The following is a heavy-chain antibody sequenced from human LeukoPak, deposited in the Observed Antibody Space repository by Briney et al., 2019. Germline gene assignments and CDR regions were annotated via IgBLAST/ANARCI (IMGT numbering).Heavy chain of an antibody. D-gene: IGHD6-19*01. J-gene: IGHJ4*02. Sequence: GASVKVSCKTSGITFSSYAMSWVRQAPGQGLEWMGRIIPMLGLTDYAQKFQGRVTITADTSTRTVYMELTSLTSEGTAVYYCAKDGDSSSGHCDYWGQGTLVTVSS. CDR2: IIPMLGLT. CDR1: GITFSSYA. CDR3: AKDGDSSSGHCDY. V-gene: IGHV1-69*04.